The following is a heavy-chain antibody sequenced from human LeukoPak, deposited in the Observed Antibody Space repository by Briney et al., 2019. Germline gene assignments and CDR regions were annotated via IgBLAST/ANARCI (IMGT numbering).Heavy chain of an antibody. CDR1: GFTFSSSG. Sequence: GRSLTLSCAAYGFTFSSSGVHWVRQAPGRGLEWLAVISYDGSTKYYADSVKGRFTISRDNSKNTVYLQMNSLIVEDTAVCYCAKDSRGYSFGYALEYGGQGNLVTVSS. V-gene: IGHV3-30*18. D-gene: IGHD5-18*01. J-gene: IGHJ4*02. CDR2: ISYDGSTK. CDR3: AKDSRGYSFGYALEY.